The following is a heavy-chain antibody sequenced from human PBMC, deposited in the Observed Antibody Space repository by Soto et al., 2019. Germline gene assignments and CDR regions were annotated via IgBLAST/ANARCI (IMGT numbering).Heavy chain of an antibody. V-gene: IGHV4-59*01. J-gene: IGHJ4*02. Sequence: SETLSLTCTVSGGSIGSYYWSWIRQPPGKGLEWIGYIYYSGSTNYNPSLKSRVTISVDTSKNQFSLKLSSVTAADTAVYYCARTLYSYGPRFDYWGQGTLVTVS. CDR1: GGSIGSYY. D-gene: IGHD5-18*01. CDR2: IYYSGST. CDR3: ARTLYSYGPRFDY.